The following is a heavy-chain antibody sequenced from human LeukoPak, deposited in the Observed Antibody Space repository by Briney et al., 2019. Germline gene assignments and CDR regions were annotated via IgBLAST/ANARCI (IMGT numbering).Heavy chain of an antibody. J-gene: IGHJ4*02. CDR2: ISAYNGNT. V-gene: IGHV1-18*01. CDR1: GYTFTSYG. Sequence: ASVKVSCKASGYTFTSYGISWVRQAPGQGLEWMGWISAYNGNTNYAQKLQGRVTMTTDTSTSTAYMELRSLRSDDTAVYYCARDRRGNWNDETGFDYWGQGTLVTVSS. CDR3: ARDRRGNWNDETGFDY. D-gene: IGHD1-20*01.